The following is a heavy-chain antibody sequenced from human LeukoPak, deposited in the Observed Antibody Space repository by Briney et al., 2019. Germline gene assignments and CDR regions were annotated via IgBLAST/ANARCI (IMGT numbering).Heavy chain of an antibody. J-gene: IGHJ4*02. CDR3: ARGSELDFFDY. D-gene: IGHD3-10*01. CDR2: IYSGGST. V-gene: IGHV3-53*01. Sequence: GGSLRLSCAASGFTVSSNYMSWVRQAPGKGLEWVSVIYSGGSTYYADSVKGRFTISRDNSKNTLYLQMNSLRAEDTAVYYCARGSELDFFDYWAREPWSPSPQ. CDR1: GFTVSSNY.